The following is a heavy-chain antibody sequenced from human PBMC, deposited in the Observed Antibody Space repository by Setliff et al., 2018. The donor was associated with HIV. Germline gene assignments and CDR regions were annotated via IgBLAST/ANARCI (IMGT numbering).Heavy chain of an antibody. J-gene: IGHJ4*02. CDR1: GCSFTDYY. CDR2: IIPIFGTA. Sequence: ASVKVSCKASGCSFTDYYMHWVRQAPGQGLEWMGGIIPIFGTAKYAQKFQGRVTITTDESTSAAYMELSSLRSEDTAVYYCTRQTYYYGSGRYFPPDYWGQGTLVTVSS. D-gene: IGHD3-10*01. V-gene: IGHV1-69*05. CDR3: TRQTYYYGSGRYFPPDY.